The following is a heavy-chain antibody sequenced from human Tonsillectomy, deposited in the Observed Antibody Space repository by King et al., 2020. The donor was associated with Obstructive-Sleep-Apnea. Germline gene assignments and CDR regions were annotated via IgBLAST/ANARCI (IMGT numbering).Heavy chain of an antibody. CDR3: ARDRLIWTGDLQAGYFDL. Sequence: HVQLVESGGGVVQPGRSLRLSCAASGFTFSSYGMHWVRQAPGKGLEWVAVIWYDGSNKYYADSVKGRFTISRDNSKNTLYLQMNSLRAEDTAVYYCARDRLIWTGDLQAGYFDLWGRGTLVTVSS. J-gene: IGHJ2*01. D-gene: IGHD3/OR15-3a*01. V-gene: IGHV3-33*01. CDR1: GFTFSSYG. CDR2: IWYDGSNK.